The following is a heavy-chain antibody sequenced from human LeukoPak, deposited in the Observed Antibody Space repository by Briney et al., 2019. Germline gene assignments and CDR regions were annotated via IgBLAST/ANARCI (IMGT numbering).Heavy chain of an antibody. V-gene: IGHV4-34*01. Sequence: EPLSLPCAVYGGSFSGNYWTLIRQTPGRGLEWIGESSPTGDITGYNPSLKGRATISVDSSKNQFSLKLTSETAADTGVYYCARVPDFVARPCDSWGPGTLVTVSS. J-gene: IGHJ4*02. D-gene: IGHD3-16*02. CDR3: ARVPDFVARPCDS. CDR2: SSPTGDI. CDR1: GGSFSGNY.